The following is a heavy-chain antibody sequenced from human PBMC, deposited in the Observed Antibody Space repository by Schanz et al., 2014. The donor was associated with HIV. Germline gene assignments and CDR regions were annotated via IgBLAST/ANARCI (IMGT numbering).Heavy chain of an antibody. V-gene: IGHV1-8*01. CDR2: MNPDSGNA. J-gene: IGHJ4*02. CDR1: GYTFVNND. CDR3: ARGPDYSSASYKFDF. D-gene: IGHD4-4*01. Sequence: QVQLVQSGAEAKKPGASVRISCKASGYTFVNNDINWIRQAPGHGPDWMGWMNPDSGNAGYAQKLQGRVSMTRSVSKNTAYMELRSLTSEDTAVYFCARGPDYSSASYKFDFWGQGTPVIV.